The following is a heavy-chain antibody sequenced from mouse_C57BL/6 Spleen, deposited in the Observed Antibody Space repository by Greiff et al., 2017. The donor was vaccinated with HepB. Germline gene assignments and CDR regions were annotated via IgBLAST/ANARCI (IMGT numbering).Heavy chain of an antibody. CDR2: IAPSDSYT. D-gene: IGHD1-1*02. J-gene: IGHJ4*01. CDR1: GYTFTSYW. V-gene: IGHV1-69*01. Sequence: QVQLQQPGAELVMPGASVKLSCKASGYTFTSYWMHWVQQRPGPGLEWIGEIAPSDSYTNYNQKFKGKSTLTVDNSSSTAYMQLSSLTSEDSAVYYCARGWARDYYAMDYGGQGTSVTVSS. CDR3: ARGWARDYYAMDY.